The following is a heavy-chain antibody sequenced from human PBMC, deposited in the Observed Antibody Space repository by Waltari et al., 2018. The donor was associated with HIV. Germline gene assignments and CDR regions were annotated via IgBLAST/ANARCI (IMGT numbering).Heavy chain of an antibody. CDR3: ARGQLYGMDV. CDR1: GFTFSSYD. CDR2: IGTAGDT. V-gene: IGHV3-13*01. Sequence: EVQLVESGGGLVQPGGSLRLSCAASGFTFSSYDLHWVRQVTGKGLEWVSAIGTAGDTYYPGSVKGRFTISRENAKNSLYLQMNSLRAGDTAVYYCARGQLYGMDVWGQGTTVTVSS. J-gene: IGHJ6*02.